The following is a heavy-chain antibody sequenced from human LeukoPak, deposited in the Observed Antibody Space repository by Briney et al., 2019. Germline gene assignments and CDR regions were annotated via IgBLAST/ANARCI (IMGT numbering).Heavy chain of an antibody. J-gene: IGHJ4*02. V-gene: IGHV1-2*04. CDR1: GYTFTGYY. CDR3: ARDLPARTSCYSCHFDY. CDR2: INPNSGGT. Sequence: ASVKVSCKASGYTFTGYYMHWVRQAPGQGLEWMGWINPNSGGTNYAQKFQGWVTMTRDTSISTAYMELSRLRSDDTAVYYCARDLPARTSCYSCHFDYWGQGTLVTVSS. D-gene: IGHD2-2*01.